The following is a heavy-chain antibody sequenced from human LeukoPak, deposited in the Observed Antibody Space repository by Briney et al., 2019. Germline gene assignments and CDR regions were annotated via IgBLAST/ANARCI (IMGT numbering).Heavy chain of an antibody. CDR1: GYAFTGYY. V-gene: IGHV1-2*02. J-gene: IGHJ4*02. CDR2: INPNSGGT. Sequence: ASVKVSCKASGYAFTGYYMHWVRQAPGQGLEWMGWINPNSGGTNYAQKFQGRVTMTRDTSISTAYMELSRLRSDDTAVYYCARDRTRTGYSSGWYHDYWGQGTLVTVSA. CDR3: ARDRTRTGYSSGWYHDY. D-gene: IGHD6-19*01.